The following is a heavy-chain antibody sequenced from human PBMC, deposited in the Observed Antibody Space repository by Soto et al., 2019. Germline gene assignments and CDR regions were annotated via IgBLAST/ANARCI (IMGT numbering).Heavy chain of an antibody. Sequence: ASVKVSCKASGYTFTGYYIHWLRQAPGQGLEWMGWINAHSGGTEYAQKFQGRVTLTRDTSIATAYLTLTSLTSDDTALYYCAKDLTRQLAYWLDPWGQGTQVTVSS. V-gene: IGHV1-2*02. CDR1: GYTFTGYY. CDR2: INAHSGGT. CDR3: AKDLTRQLAYWLDP. J-gene: IGHJ5*02. D-gene: IGHD6-6*01.